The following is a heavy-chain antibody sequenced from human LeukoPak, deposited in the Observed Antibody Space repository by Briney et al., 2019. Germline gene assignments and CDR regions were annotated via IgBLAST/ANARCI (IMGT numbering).Heavy chain of an antibody. V-gene: IGHV3-74*01. CDR2: INSDGSST. CDR3: AKDGTRLMTASYMDV. D-gene: IGHD1-26*01. CDR1: GFTFSSYW. Sequence: QPGGSLRLSCAASGFTFSSYWMHWVRQAPGKGLVWVSRINSDGSSTSYADSVKGRFTISRDNAKNTLYLQMNSLRAEDKAVYYCAKDGTRLMTASYMDVWGKGTTVTISS. J-gene: IGHJ6*03.